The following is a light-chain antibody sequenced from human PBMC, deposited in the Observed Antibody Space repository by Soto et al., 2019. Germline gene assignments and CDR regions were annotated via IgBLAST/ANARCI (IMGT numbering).Light chain of an antibody. CDR2: AAS. Sequence: EVVLTQSPGSLSLSPGERASLFCRASQSVSNSFLAWYQQKPGQSPRLLIYAASARAIGIPDRFSGSGSGTDFTLTISRLEPEDFAVYYCQQYGHSPRTFGQGTKVDI. J-gene: IGKJ1*01. CDR1: QSVSNSF. V-gene: IGKV3-20*01. CDR3: QQYGHSPRT.